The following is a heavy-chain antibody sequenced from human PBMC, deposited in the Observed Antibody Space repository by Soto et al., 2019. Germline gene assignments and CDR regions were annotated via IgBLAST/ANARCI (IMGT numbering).Heavy chain of an antibody. Sequence: GGSLRLSCAASGFTFSSYSMNWVRQAPGKGLEWVSSISSSSSYIYYADSVKGRFTISRDNAKNSLYLQMNSLRAEDTAVYYCARAGYCSSTSCYPLRANDAFDIWVQGTMVTVSS. J-gene: IGHJ3*02. D-gene: IGHD2-2*01. V-gene: IGHV3-21*01. CDR2: ISSSSSYI. CDR3: ARAGYCSSTSCYPLRANDAFDI. CDR1: GFTFSSYS.